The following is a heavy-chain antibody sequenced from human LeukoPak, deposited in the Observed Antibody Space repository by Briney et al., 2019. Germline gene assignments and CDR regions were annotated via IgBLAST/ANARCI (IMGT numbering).Heavy chain of an antibody. D-gene: IGHD6-13*01. V-gene: IGHV4-59*01. CDR3: ARAGGSIAVADY. CDR2: IYYSGST. J-gene: IGHJ4*02. Sequence: SETLSLTCTVSGGSISSYYWSWIRQPPGKGLEWIGYIYYSGSTNYNPSLKSRVTISVDTSKNQFSLKLSSVTAADTAVYYCARAGGSIAVADYWGQGTLVTVSS. CDR1: GGSISSYY.